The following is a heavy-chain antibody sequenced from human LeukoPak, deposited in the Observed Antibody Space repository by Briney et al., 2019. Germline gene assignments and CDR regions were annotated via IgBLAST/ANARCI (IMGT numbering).Heavy chain of an antibody. J-gene: IGHJ4*02. CDR1: GFTFSVFW. D-gene: IGHD7-27*01. CDR2: INPDGSTT. Sequence: GGSLRLSCAASGFTFSVFWMHWVRQAPGTGPVWVSRINPDGSTTSYADSVKGRFTISRDNAKNTLYLQIRSLRAEDTAVYYRARDMWGTFDYWGQGTLVTVSS. V-gene: IGHV3-74*01. CDR3: ARDMWGTFDY.